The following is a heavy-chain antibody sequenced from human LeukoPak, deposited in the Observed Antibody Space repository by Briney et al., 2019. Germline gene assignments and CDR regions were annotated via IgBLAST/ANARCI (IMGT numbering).Heavy chain of an antibody. D-gene: IGHD3-9*01. Sequence: ASVKVSCKASGYTFTSYAMHWVRQAPGQRLEWMGWINAGNGNTKYSQKFQGRVTITRDTSASTAYMELSSLRSEDTAVYYCARDSGYDILTGTDWFDPWGRGTLVTVSS. V-gene: IGHV1-3*01. CDR3: ARDSGYDILTGTDWFDP. CDR1: GYTFTSYA. J-gene: IGHJ5*02. CDR2: INAGNGNT.